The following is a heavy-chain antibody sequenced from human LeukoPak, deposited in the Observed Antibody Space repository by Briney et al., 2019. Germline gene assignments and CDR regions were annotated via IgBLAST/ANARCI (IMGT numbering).Heavy chain of an antibody. D-gene: IGHD3-22*01. J-gene: IGHJ1*01. V-gene: IGHV3-30*02. Sequence: GSLRLSCAASGFTFSSYGMHWVRQAPGKGLEWVAFIRYDGSNKYYADSVKGRFTISRDNSKNTLYLQMNSLRAEDTAVYYCAKGGLYYYDSSGPGAEYFQHWGQGTLVTVSS. CDR2: IRYDGSNK. CDR3: AKGGLYYYDSSGPGAEYFQH. CDR1: GFTFSSYG.